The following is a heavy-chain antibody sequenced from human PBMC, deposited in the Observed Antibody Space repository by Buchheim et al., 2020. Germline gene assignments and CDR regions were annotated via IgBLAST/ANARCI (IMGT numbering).Heavy chain of an antibody. D-gene: IGHD6-6*01. CDR3: ARDVYSSSRYYYGMDV. CDR2: ISYDGSNK. Sequence: QVQLVESGGGVVQPGRSLRLSCAASGFTFSIYAMHWVRQAPGKGLEWVAVISYDGSNKYHADSVKGRFTISRDSSKNTLYLQMNSLRAEDTVVYYCARDVYSSSRYYYGMDVWGQGTT. V-gene: IGHV3-30*04. J-gene: IGHJ6*02. CDR1: GFTFSIYA.